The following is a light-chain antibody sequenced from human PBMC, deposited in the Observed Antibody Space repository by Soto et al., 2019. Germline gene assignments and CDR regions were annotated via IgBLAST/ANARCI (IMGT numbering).Light chain of an antibody. CDR2: AAS. V-gene: IGKV3-20*01. CDR3: QQYGSSFT. Sequence: LTQSPGTLSLSPGERATLSCRASQSVSNSYLAWYRQRPGQAPRLLIYAASSRATGTPDRFSGSGSGTDFTLTISRLEPEDFAVYYCQQYGSSFTFGPGTKVDIK. J-gene: IGKJ3*01. CDR1: QSVSNSY.